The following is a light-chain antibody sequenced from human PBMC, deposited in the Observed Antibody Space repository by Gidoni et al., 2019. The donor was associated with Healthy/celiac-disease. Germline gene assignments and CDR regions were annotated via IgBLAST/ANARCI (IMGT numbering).Light chain of an antibody. Sequence: DIQMTQSPSSLSASVGDRVTITCRASQSISSYLNWYQQKPGKAPKLLIYAASSLQSGVPSRFSGSGSGTDFTLTSSSLQPEDFATCYWQQSYSTPWTFGQGTKVEIK. CDR1: QSISSY. J-gene: IGKJ1*01. CDR2: AAS. V-gene: IGKV1-39*01. CDR3: QQSYSTPWT.